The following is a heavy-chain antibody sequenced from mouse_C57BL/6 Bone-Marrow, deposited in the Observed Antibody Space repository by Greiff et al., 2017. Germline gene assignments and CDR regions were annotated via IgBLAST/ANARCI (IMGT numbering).Heavy chain of an antibody. Sequence: QVQLQQPGAELVKPGASVKISCKASGYTFTDYYINWVKQRPGQGLEWIGKIGPGSGSTYYNEKFKGKATLTADKSSSTAYMQLSSLTSEDSAVYFCASYYGSSYSYYFDYWGQGTTLTVSS. CDR3: ASYYGSSYSYYFDY. D-gene: IGHD1-1*01. J-gene: IGHJ2*01. V-gene: IGHV1-77*01. CDR1: GYTFTDYY. CDR2: IGPGSGST.